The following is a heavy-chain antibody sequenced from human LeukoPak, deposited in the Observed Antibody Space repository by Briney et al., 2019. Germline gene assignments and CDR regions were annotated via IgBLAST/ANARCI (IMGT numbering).Heavy chain of an antibody. J-gene: IGHJ5*02. Sequence: ASVKVSCKTSGYTFTDYYIHWVRQAPGQGPEWMGWINANTGVTHYAQKFQGRVTMTRDTSISTAYMELSRLRSDDTAVYYCARGADSGSYWSTTFNWFDPWGQGTLVTVSS. CDR3: ARGADSGSYWSTTFNWFDP. D-gene: IGHD1-26*01. CDR2: INANTGVT. V-gene: IGHV1-2*02. CDR1: GYTFTDYY.